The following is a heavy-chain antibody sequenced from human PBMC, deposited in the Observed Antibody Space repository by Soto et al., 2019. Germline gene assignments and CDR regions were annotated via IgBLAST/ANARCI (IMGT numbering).Heavy chain of an antibody. CDR1: GCTFGVYN. V-gene: IGHV3-30*03. Sequence: GWLRRAGASSGCTFGVYNMQWVRQAAGKGLECVSVISYDGGNEYYADSVKGRFTISRDNSENKLFLQMNSLRPEDSGVYYCATGPRGLKGLTAVITAPGSFDPWGQGAQVTVYS. D-gene: IGHD3-22*01. CDR2: ISYDGGNE. CDR3: ATGPRGLKGLTAVITAPGSFDP. J-gene: IGHJ5*01.